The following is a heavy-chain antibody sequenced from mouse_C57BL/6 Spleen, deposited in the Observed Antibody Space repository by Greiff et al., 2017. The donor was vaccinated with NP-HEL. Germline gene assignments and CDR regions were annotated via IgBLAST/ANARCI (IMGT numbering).Heavy chain of an antibody. CDR3: ARRPYYYLDY. J-gene: IGHJ2*01. D-gene: IGHD2-10*01. CDR2: IDPSDSYT. CDR1: GYTFTSYW. V-gene: IGHV1-50*01. Sequence: QVQLQQPGAELVKPGASVKLSCKASGYTFTSYWMQWVKQRPGQGLEWIGEIDPSDSYTNYNQKFKGKATLTVDTSSSTAYMQLSSLTSEDSAVYYCARRPYYYLDYWGQGTTLPVSS.